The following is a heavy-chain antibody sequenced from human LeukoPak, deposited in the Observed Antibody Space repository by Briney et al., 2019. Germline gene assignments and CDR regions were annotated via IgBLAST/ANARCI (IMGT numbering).Heavy chain of an antibody. CDR2: INASGGST. J-gene: IGHJ4*02. CDR3: TRDQDYTTDF. Sequence: ASVTVSCKASGYTFTSYYMHWVRQAPGQGLEWMGIINASGGSTAYAQKFQGRVTMSRDTSTSTVYMELSSLRFEDTAVYYCTRDQDYTTDFWGQGTLVTVSS. V-gene: IGHV1-46*01. D-gene: IGHD4-11*01. CDR1: GYTFTSYY.